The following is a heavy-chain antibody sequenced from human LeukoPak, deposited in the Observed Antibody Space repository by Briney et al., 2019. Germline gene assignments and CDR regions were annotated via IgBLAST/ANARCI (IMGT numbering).Heavy chain of an antibody. J-gene: IGHJ4*02. Sequence: PGRSLRLSCEASGFTFSSYGMHWVRQAPGKGLEWVAVIWYDGGNKYYGDSVKGRFTISRDNAKNTLYLQMNSLRAEDTAVYYCATAGNYRFDYWGQGTLVTVSS. CDR1: GFTFSSYG. CDR3: ATAGNYRFDY. D-gene: IGHD1-7*01. CDR2: IWYDGGNK. V-gene: IGHV3-33*03.